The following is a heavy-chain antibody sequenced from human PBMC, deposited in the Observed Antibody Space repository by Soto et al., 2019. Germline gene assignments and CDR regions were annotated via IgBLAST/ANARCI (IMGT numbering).Heavy chain of an antibody. Sequence: GGSLRLSCAASGFTVRSNYMSWVRQAPGKGLEWVSVIYSGGSTYYADSVKGRFTISRDNSKNTLYLQMNSLRAEDTAVYYCARDGIYCSGGSCYNWFDPWGQGTLVTVSS. CDR3: ARDGIYCSGGSCYNWFDP. CDR2: IYSGGST. CDR1: GFTVRSNY. D-gene: IGHD2-15*01. J-gene: IGHJ5*02. V-gene: IGHV3-66*01.